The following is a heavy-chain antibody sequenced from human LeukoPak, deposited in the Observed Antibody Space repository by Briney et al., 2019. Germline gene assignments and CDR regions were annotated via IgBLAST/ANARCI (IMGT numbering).Heavy chain of an antibody. D-gene: IGHD6-19*01. CDR1: GFTFGDYA. V-gene: IGHV3-49*03. CDR3: TRASMYSSGWYGSDFDY. Sequence: GGSLRLSCTASGFTFGDYAMSWFRQAPGKGLEWVGFIRGKAYGGTTEYAASVKGRFTISRDDSKSIAYLQMNSLKTEDTAVYYCTRASMYSSGWYGSDFDYWGQGTLVTVSS. J-gene: IGHJ4*02. CDR2: IRGKAYGGTT.